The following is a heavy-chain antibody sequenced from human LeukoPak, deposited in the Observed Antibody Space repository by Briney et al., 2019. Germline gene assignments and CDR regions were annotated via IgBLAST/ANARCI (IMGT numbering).Heavy chain of an antibody. J-gene: IGHJ3*02. CDR1: GGSISSSSYY. CDR3: VRSSTGTDAFDI. Sequence: PSETLSLTCTVSGGSISSSSYYWGWIRQPPGKGLEWIGSIYYSGSTYYNPSLKSRVTISVDTSKNQFSLKLSSVTAADTAVYYCVRSSTGTDAFDIWGQGTMVTVS. V-gene: IGHV4-39*01. D-gene: IGHD1-1*01. CDR2: IYYSGST.